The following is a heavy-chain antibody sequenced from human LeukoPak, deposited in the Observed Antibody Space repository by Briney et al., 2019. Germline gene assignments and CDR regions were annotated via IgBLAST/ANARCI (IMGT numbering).Heavy chain of an antibody. CDR2: ISGSGGST. CDR3: ASLTPLGYCSGGSCYTWFDP. Sequence: QPGGSLRLSCAASGFTFSSYAMSWVRQAPGKGLEWVSAISGSGGSTYYADSVKGRFTISRDNSKNTLYLQMSSLRAEDTAVYYCASLTPLGYCSGGSCYTWFDPWGQGTLVTVSS. CDR1: GFTFSSYA. J-gene: IGHJ5*02. D-gene: IGHD2-15*01. V-gene: IGHV3-23*01.